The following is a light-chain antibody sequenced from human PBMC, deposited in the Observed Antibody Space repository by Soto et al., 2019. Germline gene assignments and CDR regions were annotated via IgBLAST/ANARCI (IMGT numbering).Light chain of an antibody. V-gene: IGKV1-27*01. J-gene: IGKJ4*01. CDR1: QGISNY. CDR3: QNYNRAPLI. CDR2: AAS. Sequence: DIQMTQSPSSLSASVGDRVTITCRASQGISNYLAWYQQKPGKVPKLLIYAASTLQSGVPSRFSGSGSGAEFPLTISSLQAEDVANYYCQNYNRAPLIFGGGTKVEIK.